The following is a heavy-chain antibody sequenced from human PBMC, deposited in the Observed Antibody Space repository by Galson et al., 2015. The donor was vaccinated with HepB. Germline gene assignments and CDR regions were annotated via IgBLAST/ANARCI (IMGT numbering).Heavy chain of an antibody. D-gene: IGHD1-26*01. V-gene: IGHV3-21*01. Sequence: SLRLSCAASGFTFSSYSMNWVRQAPGKGLEWVSSISSSSSYIYYADSVKGRLTISRDNAKNSLYLQMNSLRAEDTAVYYCARDLGGYSPNDYWGQGTLVTVSS. CDR3: ARDLGGYSPNDY. CDR1: GFTFSSYS. J-gene: IGHJ4*02. CDR2: ISSSSSYI.